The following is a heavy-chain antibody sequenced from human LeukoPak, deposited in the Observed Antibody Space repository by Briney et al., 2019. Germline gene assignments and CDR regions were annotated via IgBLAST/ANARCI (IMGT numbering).Heavy chain of an antibody. CDR2: IKPNSGGT. J-gene: IGHJ4*02. CDR3: ARSPHILTGENFDF. D-gene: IGHD3-9*01. V-gene: IGHV1-2*02. Sequence: GASVKVSCKASGYTFTGHSMYWVRQAPGQGLEWMGWIKPNSGGTNYAQKFQGRVTMTRDTSISTAYMELSRLRSDDTAVYYCARSPHILTGENFDFWGQGTLVTVSS. CDR1: GYTFTGHS.